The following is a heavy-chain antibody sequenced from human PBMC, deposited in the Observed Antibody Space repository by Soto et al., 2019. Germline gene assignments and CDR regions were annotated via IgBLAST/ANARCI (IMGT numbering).Heavy chain of an antibody. D-gene: IGHD2-21*02. CDR3: ARDNLPGVVTAIPAIGNWFDP. Sequence: SETLSLTCTVSGGSVSSGDYYWSWIRQPPGKGLEWIGYIYYSGSTYYNPSLKSRVTISVDTSKNQFSLKLSSVTAADTAVYYCARDNLPGVVTAIPAIGNWFDPWGQGTLVTVSS. J-gene: IGHJ5*02. CDR2: IYYSGST. CDR1: GGSVSSGDYY. V-gene: IGHV4-30-4*01.